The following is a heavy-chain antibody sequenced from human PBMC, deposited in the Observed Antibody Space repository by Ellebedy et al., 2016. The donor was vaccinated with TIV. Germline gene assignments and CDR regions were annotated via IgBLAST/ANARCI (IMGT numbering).Heavy chain of an antibody. J-gene: IGHJ4*02. CDR1: GYTFTSYY. CDR3: AKSRSSGWLHTPDY. D-gene: IGHD6-19*01. Sequence: AASVKVSCKASGYTFTSYYMHWVRQAPGQGLEWMGIINPSGGSTSYAQKLQGRVTMTGDTSTSTVYMELSSLRSEDTAVYYCAKSRSSGWLHTPDYWGQGTLVIVSS. V-gene: IGHV1-46*04. CDR2: INPSGGST.